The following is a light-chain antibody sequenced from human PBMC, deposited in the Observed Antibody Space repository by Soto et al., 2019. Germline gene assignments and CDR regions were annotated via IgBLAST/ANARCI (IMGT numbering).Light chain of an antibody. CDR1: SSDVGSYNY. Sequence: QSALTQPASVSGSPGQSITISCTGTSSDVGSYNYVSWYQHHPGKVPKLMIYDVSSRPSGVSNRFSGSKSGNTASLTISGLQTEDEADYYCGSYTTSETRVFGTGTKVTVL. CDR3: GSYTTSETRV. J-gene: IGLJ1*01. CDR2: DVS. V-gene: IGLV2-14*03.